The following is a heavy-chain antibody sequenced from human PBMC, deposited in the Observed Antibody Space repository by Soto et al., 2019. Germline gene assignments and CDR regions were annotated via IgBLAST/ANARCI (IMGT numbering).Heavy chain of an antibody. J-gene: IGHJ4*02. Sequence: ASETLSLTCTVSGASISTYYWNWIRQPPGKGLEWIGYINYSGSTNYNPSLKSRVTISVDTSKNQFSLKLTSVTAADTALYYCARGGGYHDYWGQGTVITVS. CDR1: GASISTYY. CDR3: ARGGGYHDY. CDR2: INYSGST. D-gene: IGHD1-26*01. V-gene: IGHV4-59*01.